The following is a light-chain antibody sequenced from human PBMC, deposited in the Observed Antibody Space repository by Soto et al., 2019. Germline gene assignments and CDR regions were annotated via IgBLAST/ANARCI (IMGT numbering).Light chain of an antibody. J-gene: IGKJ2*01. CDR3: QQYGSSSLYT. V-gene: IGKV3-20*01. Sequence: EIVLTQSPGTLSLSPGERATLSCRASQSVSSSYLGWYQQKPGQAPRLLIYGASSRATGIPDRFSGSGSGTDFALAISRLDREDFAVYYCQQYGSSSLYTFGQGTKLEIK. CDR1: QSVSSSY. CDR2: GAS.